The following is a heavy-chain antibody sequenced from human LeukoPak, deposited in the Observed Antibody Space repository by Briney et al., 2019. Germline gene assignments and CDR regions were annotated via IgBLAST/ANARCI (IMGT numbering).Heavy chain of an antibody. V-gene: IGHV3-21*04. Sequence: GESLRLSCAASGFTFSDYAINWVRQTPGKGLEWVSSISSSSTYIYYADSVKGRFTISRDNSKNTLYLQMNSLRAEDTAVYYCAKKGATTGDFDYWGQGTLVTVSS. D-gene: IGHD1-26*01. CDR3: AKKGATTGDFDY. J-gene: IGHJ4*02. CDR2: ISSSSTYI. CDR1: GFTFSDYA.